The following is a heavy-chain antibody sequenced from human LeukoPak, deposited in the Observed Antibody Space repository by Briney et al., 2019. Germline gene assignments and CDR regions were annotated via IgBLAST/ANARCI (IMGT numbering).Heavy chain of an antibody. CDR1: GFTFSSYA. CDR2: ISYDGSNK. D-gene: IGHD3-10*01. CDR3: AKLSLSGRSQTADY. J-gene: IGHJ4*02. V-gene: IGHV3-30-3*02. Sequence: GRSLRLSCAASGFTFSSYAMHWVRQAPGKGLEWVAVISYDGSNKYYADSVKGRFTISRDNSKNTLFLQMNSLRAEDTAVYYCAKLSLSGRSQTADYWGQGTLVTVSS.